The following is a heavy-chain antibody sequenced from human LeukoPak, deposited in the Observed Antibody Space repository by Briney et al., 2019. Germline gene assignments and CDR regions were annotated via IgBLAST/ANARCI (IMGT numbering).Heavy chain of an antibody. CDR1: GFTVSSNY. J-gene: IGHJ4*02. D-gene: IGHD2-8*01. Sequence: GGSLRLSCAASGFTVSSNYMSWVRQAPGKGLEWVANIRQDGGQMNYADSVKGQFTISRDNARNSLYLHMNSLGAEDTAVYYCARDRAMDDYWGQGTLVTVSS. CDR2: IRQDGGQM. CDR3: ARDRAMDDY. V-gene: IGHV3-7*01.